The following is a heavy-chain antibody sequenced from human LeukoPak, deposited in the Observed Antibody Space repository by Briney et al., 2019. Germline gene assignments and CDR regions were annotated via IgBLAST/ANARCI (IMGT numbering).Heavy chain of an antibody. CDR3: ARPGYYYDSSGYHYRDY. CDR2: IYYSGST. CDR1: GGSISSSSYY. J-gene: IGHJ4*02. V-gene: IGHV4-39*01. Sequence: PSETLSLTCTVSGGSISSSSYYWGWIRQPPGKGLERIGSIYYSGSTYYNPSLKSRVTISVDTSKNQFSLKLSSVTAAGTAVYYCARPGYYYDSSGYHYRDYWGQGTLVTVSS. D-gene: IGHD3-22*01.